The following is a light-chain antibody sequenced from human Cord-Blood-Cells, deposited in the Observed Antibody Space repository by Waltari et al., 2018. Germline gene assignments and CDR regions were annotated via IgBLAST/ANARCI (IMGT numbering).Light chain of an antibody. Sequence: QSALTQPASVSGSPGQSITISCTGTSSDVGSYNLVSWYQQHPGKAPKLMIYEGSKRPEGVSNRSAGPKSGNTASLPISGLQAEDEADYYCCSYAGSSTWVFGGGTKLTVL. CDR3: CSYAGSSTWV. V-gene: IGLV2-23*01. CDR1: SSDVGSYNL. CDR2: EGS. J-gene: IGLJ3*02.